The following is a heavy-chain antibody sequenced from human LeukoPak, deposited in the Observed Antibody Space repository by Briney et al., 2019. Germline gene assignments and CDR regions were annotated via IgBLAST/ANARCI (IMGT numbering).Heavy chain of an antibody. CDR1: GFTFSSYA. J-gene: IGHJ5*02. V-gene: IGHV3-64*01. CDR2: ISSNGGST. Sequence: TGGSLRLSCAASGFTFSSYAMHWVRQAPGKGLEYVSAISSNGGSTYYANSVKGRFTISRDNSKNTLYLQMGSLRAEDMAVYYCARQVQSTPSVSLDPWGQGTLVTVSS. CDR3: ARQVQSTPSVSLDP. D-gene: IGHD1-1*01.